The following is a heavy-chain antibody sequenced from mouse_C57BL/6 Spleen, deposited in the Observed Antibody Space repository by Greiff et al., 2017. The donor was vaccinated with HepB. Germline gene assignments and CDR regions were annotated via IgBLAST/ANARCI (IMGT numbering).Heavy chain of an antibody. CDR3: ARRGRDASFDY. CDR2: IYPSDSET. Sequence: QVQLQQPGAELVRPGSSVKLSCKASGYTFTSYWMDWVKQRPGQGLEWIGNIYPSDSETHYNQKFKDKATLTVDKSSSTAYMQLSSLTSEDSAVYYCARRGRDASFDYWGQGTTLTVSS. D-gene: IGHD3-1*01. V-gene: IGHV1-61*01. J-gene: IGHJ2*01. CDR1: GYTFTSYW.